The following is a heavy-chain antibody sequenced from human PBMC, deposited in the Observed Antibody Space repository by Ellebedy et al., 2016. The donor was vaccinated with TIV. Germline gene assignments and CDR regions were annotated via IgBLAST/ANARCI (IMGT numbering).Heavy chain of an antibody. CDR2: IHPADSHT. V-gene: IGHV5-51*01. CDR3: SIAVDGTTWFDP. J-gene: IGHJ5*02. Sequence: PGGSLRLSCQGSGYSFTTRWIGWARQMPGKGLEWVGIIHPADSHTQYSPSFHGQVTISADKSISTAYLQLSNLKASDTAIYYCSIAVDGTTWFDPWGQGTLVTVSS. D-gene: IGHD5-24*01. CDR1: GYSFTTRW.